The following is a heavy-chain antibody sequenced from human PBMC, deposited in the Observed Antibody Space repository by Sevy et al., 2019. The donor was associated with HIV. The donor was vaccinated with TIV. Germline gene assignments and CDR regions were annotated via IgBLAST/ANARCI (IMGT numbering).Heavy chain of an antibody. Sequence: GGSLRLSCAVSGFNFNIYSMSWVRQAPGKGLEWVSTLSFGCGKINYADSVKGRFIISRDDSKNTLYLQMNGLRAEDTAVYCCAREGCSRPHDYWGQGTLVTVSS. CDR1: GFNFNIYS. CDR2: LSFGCGKI. J-gene: IGHJ4*02. D-gene: IGHD3-10*02. CDR3: AREGCSRPHDY. V-gene: IGHV3-23*01.